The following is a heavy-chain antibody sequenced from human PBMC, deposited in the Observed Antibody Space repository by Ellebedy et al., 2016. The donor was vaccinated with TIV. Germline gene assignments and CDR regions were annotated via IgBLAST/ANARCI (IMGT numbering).Heavy chain of an antibody. Sequence: AASVKVSCKTSGYTFTDYYMHWMRQAPGQGLEWMGWIYPNSGDTKYAQKFQGRVTMTRDTSITTAYVELNRLTSDDTATYYCASVTFSSLSPFDNWGQGTLVIVSS. CDR1: GYTFTDYY. CDR2: IYPNSGDT. D-gene: IGHD6-13*01. V-gene: IGHV1-2*02. J-gene: IGHJ4*02. CDR3: ASVTFSSLSPFDN.